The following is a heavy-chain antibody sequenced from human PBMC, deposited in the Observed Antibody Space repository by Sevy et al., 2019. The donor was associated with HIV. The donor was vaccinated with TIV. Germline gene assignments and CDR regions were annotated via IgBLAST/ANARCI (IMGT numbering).Heavy chain of an antibody. CDR1: GYTFTGYY. CDR3: ASERVDCSGGSCKPGGWFDP. V-gene: IGHV1-2*02. J-gene: IGHJ5*02. Sequence: ASVKVSCKASGYTFTGYYMHWVRQAPGQGLEWMGWINPNSGGTNYAQKFQGRVTMTRDTSISTAYMELSRLRSDDTAVYYCASERVDCSGGSCKPGGWFDPWGQRTLVTVSS. CDR2: INPNSGGT. D-gene: IGHD2-15*01.